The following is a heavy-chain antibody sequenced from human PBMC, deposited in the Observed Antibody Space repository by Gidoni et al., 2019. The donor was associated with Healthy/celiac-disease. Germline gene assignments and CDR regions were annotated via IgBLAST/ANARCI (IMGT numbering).Heavy chain of an antibody. D-gene: IGHD2-2*01. CDR1: GSTFTGYY. CDR2: INPNSGGT. CDR3: AREGVVPAAIGYYGMDV. V-gene: IGHV1-2*02. Sequence: QVQLVQSGAEVKKPGASVKVSCKASGSTFTGYYMHWVRQAPGQGLEWMGWINPNSGGTNYAQKFQGRVTMTRDTSISTAYMERSRLRSDDTAVYYCAREGVVPAAIGYYGMDVWGQGTTVTVSS. J-gene: IGHJ6*02.